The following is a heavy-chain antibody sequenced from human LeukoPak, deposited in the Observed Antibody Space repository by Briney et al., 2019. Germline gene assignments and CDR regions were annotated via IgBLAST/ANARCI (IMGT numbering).Heavy chain of an antibody. CDR2: IRGGGDT. CDR1: GFTFTNNA. V-gene: IGHV3-23*01. J-gene: IGHJ4*02. D-gene: IGHD6-13*01. CDR3: SGHGSNSY. Sequence: GGSLRLSWAASGFTFTNNALSWFSQAPGKGLEWVSDIRGGGDTYYAESVKGRFTISRDNSKNTLYLQMNSLRAEDTALYYASGHGSNSYWGQGTLVTVSS.